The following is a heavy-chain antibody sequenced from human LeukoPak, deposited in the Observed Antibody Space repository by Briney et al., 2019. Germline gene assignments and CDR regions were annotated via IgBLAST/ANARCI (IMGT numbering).Heavy chain of an antibody. D-gene: IGHD2-15*01. CDR2: ISYDGSNQ. J-gene: IGHJ3*02. V-gene: IGHV3-30*18. Sequence: GGSLRLSCAASGFTFSSYGMHWVRQAPGKGLEWVAVISYDGSNQYYADSVKGRFTISRDNSKNTLYLQMNSLSAEDTAVYYCAKGGLQLLRYSFDMWGQGQWSPSLQ. CDR3: AKGGLQLLRYSFDM. CDR1: GFTFSSYG.